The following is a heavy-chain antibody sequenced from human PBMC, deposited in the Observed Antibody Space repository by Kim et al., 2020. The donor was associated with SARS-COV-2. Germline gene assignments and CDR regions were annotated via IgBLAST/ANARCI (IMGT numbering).Heavy chain of an antibody. J-gene: IGHJ4*01. CDR3: AKGLLGCGGDCYIDY. V-gene: IGHV3-23*01. Sequence: GGSLRLSCAASGFTLSSYGMTWVRQAPGKGLEWVSVISGSGGSTTYADSVKGRFTISRDISKNTLYLQMNSLRAEDTAIYYCAKGLLGCGGDCYIDYWG. D-gene: IGHD2-21*02. CDR2: ISGSGGST. CDR1: GFTLSSYG.